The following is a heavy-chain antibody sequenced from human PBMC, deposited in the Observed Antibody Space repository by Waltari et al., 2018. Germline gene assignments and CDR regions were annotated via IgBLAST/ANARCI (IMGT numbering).Heavy chain of an antibody. CDR2: INHSGST. Sequence: QVQLQQWGAGLLKPSETLSLTCAVYGGSFSGYYWSWIRQPPGKGLEWIGEINHSGSTNYNPSLKSRVNISVDTSKNQFSLKLSSVTAADTAVYYCARLNMITFGGVIVRARAFDIWGQGTMVTVSS. D-gene: IGHD3-16*02. V-gene: IGHV4-34*01. CDR1: GGSFSGYY. J-gene: IGHJ3*02. CDR3: ARLNMITFGGVIVRARAFDI.